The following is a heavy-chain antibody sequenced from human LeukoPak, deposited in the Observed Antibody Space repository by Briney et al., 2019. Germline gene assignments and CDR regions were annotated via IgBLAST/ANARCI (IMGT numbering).Heavy chain of an antibody. Sequence: ASVKVSCKASGYTFTSYYMHWVRQAPGQGLEWMGIINPSGGSTSYAQKFQGRVTMTRDMSTSTVYMELSSLRSEDTAVYYCASGTGLRPVWFDPWGQGTLVTVSS. D-gene: IGHD1-14*01. CDR2: INPSGGST. CDR3: ASGTGLRPVWFDP. J-gene: IGHJ5*02. V-gene: IGHV1-46*01. CDR1: GYTFTSYY.